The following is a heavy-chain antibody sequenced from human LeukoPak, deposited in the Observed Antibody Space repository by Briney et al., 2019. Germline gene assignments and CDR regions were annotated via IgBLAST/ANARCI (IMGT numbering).Heavy chain of an antibody. CDR2: IFYSGST. Sequence: SEALSLTCIVSGGSISTTNYYWVWIRQPPGKGLEWIGSIFYSGSTYYNPSLKSRVTISVDTSKNQFSLKLSSVTAADTAVYYCASLLRCSGSYYLDYWGQGTLVTVSS. CDR1: GGSISTTNYY. D-gene: IGHD1-26*01. V-gene: IGHV4-39*01. J-gene: IGHJ4*02. CDR3: ASLLRCSGSYYLDY.